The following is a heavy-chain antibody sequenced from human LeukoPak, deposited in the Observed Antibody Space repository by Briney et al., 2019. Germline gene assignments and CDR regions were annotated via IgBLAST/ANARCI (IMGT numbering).Heavy chain of an antibody. CDR2: IIPIFGTA. J-gene: IGHJ4*02. CDR3: ARPGKEYYYDSSGYYDHFDY. CDR1: GYTFTSYY. V-gene: IGHV1-69*13. Sequence: GASVKVSCKASGYTFTSYYMHWVRQAPGQGLEWMGGIIPIFGTANYAQKFQGRVTITADESTSTAYMELSSLRSEDTAVYYCARPGKEYYYDSSGYYDHFDYWGQGTLVTVSS. D-gene: IGHD3-22*01.